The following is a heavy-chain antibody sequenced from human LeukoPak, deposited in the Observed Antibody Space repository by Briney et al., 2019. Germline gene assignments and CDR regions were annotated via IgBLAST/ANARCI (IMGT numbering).Heavy chain of an antibody. CDR1: GGSISSYY. D-gene: IGHD4-23*01. CDR3: ARSRGSSFLRWYYYYGMDV. J-gene: IGHJ6*02. Sequence: SETLSLTCTVSGGSISSYYWSWIRQPPGKGLEWIGYIYYSGSTNYNPSLKSRVTISVDTSKNQFSLELSSVTAADTAVYYCARSRGSSFLRWYYYYGMDVWGQGTTVTVSS. V-gene: IGHV4-59*01. CDR2: IYYSGST.